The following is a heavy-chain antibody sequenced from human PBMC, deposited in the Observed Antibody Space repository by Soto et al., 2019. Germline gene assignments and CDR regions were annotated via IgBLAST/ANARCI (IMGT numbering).Heavy chain of an antibody. J-gene: IGHJ3*02. Sequence: QVQLQESGPGLVKPSETLSLTCTVSGGSISSYYWSWIRQPPGKGLEWIGYIYYSGSTNYNPSLKVRVAISVDTSKNQFSLKLSSVTAADTAVYCCARQSKNNYGSGGAFDIWGQGTMVIVSS. D-gene: IGHD3-10*01. V-gene: IGHV4-59*01. CDR2: IYYSGST. CDR3: ARQSKNNYGSGGAFDI. CDR1: GGSISSYY.